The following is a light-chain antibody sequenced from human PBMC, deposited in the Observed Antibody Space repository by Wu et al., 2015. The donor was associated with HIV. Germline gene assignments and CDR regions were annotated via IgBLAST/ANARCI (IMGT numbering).Light chain of an antibody. J-gene: IGKJ2*03. V-gene: IGKV3-20*01. CDR1: QSVSTY. Sequence: EIVLTQSPATLSLSPGERATLSCRASQSVSTYLAWYQQKPGQAPRLLISAASTRATGVPDRFIGSGSGPDFTLTISRVEPEDLAVYYCQQFESTPYSFGQGTKLQI. CDR3: QQFESTPYS. CDR2: AAS.